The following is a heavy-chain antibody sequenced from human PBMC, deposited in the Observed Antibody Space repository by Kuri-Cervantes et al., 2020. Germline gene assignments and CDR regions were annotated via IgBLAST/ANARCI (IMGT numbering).Heavy chain of an antibody. D-gene: IGHD1-26*01. CDR2: IYHSGST. CDR3: ARDRGEWELLLGY. Sequence: SETLSLTCAVSGYSISSGYYWGWIRQPPGKGLEWIGSIYHSGSTYYNPSLKSRVTISVDKSKNQFSLKLSSVTAADTAVYYCARDRGEWELLLGYWGQGNLVTVSS. J-gene: IGHJ4*02. CDR1: GYSISSGYY. V-gene: IGHV4-38-2*02.